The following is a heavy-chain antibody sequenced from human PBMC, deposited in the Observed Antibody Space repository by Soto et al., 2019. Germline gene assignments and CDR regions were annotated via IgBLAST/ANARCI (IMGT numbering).Heavy chain of an antibody. CDR3: AGDPNFFDSSGYYDH. J-gene: IGHJ5*02. D-gene: IGHD3-22*01. Sequence: QIQLVQSAAEVKKPGASVKVSCKTSGYTFVSYGISWVRQAPGQGLEWMGWISPYNGNTNFAQRFRGRVTLTTDTATDIVYMDLGSLKSDDTAVYYCAGDPNFFDSSGYYDHWGQGTLITVSS. CDR2: ISPYNGNT. V-gene: IGHV1-18*04. CDR1: GYTFVSYG.